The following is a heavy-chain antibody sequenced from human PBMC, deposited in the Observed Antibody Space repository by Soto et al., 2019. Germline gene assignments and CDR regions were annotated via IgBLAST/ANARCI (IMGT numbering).Heavy chain of an antibody. CDR2: INPNSGGT. CDR3: AKSGCVFRSRPGYFQY. CDR1: GFTFTGDY. J-gene: IGHJ4*02. V-gene: IGHV1-2*02. Sequence: ASVKVSCKASGFTFTGDYIHWVRQGPGQGLEWMGWINPNSGGTSYAQKFQGRVTMTRDTYITTAYRGLRRVSSVDTAVDYCAKSGCVFRSRPGYFQYWGQRTLVTVS. D-gene: IGHD3-22*01.